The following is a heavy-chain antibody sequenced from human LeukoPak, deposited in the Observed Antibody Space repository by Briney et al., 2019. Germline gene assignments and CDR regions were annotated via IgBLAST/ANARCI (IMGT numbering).Heavy chain of an antibody. CDR1: GGSISSGDYY. CDR2: IYYSGST. V-gene: IGHV4-30-4*08. Sequence: SQTLSLTCTVSGGSISSGDYYWCWIRQPPGKGLEWIGYIYYSGSTYYNPSLKSRVTISVDTSKNQFSLKLSSVTAADTAVYYCAREGLEPLPYYFDYWGQGTLVTVSS. CDR3: AREGLEPLPYYFDY. J-gene: IGHJ4*02. D-gene: IGHD1-1*01.